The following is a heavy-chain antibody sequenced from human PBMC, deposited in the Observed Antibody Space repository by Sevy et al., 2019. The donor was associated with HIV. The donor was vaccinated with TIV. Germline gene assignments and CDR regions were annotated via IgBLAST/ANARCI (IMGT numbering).Heavy chain of an antibody. CDR2: ISKDGRND. D-gene: IGHD1-1*01. CDR3: ALERLSSDVAEYFQN. V-gene: IGHV3-30*03. Sequence: GGSLRLSCAASGFNFSPYAMHWVRQAPGKGLEWVAVISKDGRNDNYADSVKGRFTVSRDNAKNAMYLQMNSLRLEETAVYYCALERLSSDVAEYFQNWGQGTLVTGSS. J-gene: IGHJ1*01. CDR1: GFNFSPYA.